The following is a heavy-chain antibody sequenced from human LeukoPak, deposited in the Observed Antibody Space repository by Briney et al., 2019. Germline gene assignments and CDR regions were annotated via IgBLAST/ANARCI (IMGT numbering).Heavy chain of an antibody. CDR2: INHSGST. V-gene: IGHV4-34*01. CDR3: ARGVYHRRQVAAGTRGKYYFDY. CDR1: GGSLSGYY. Sequence: SETLSVTCAVYGGSLSGYYWSRIRQPPGKGLEWIGEINHSGSTNYNPSLKSRVTISVDTSKNQFSLKLSSVTAADTAVYYCARGVYHRRQVAAGTRGKYYFDYWGQGTLVTVSS. J-gene: IGHJ4*02. D-gene: IGHD6-13*01.